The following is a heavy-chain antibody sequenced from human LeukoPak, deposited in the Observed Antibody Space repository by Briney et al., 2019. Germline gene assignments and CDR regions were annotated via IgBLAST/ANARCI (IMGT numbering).Heavy chain of an antibody. V-gene: IGHV3-9*01. CDR1: GFTFDDYA. D-gene: IGHD6-13*01. CDR3: AKGPAAGSNPHYFDY. J-gene: IGHJ4*02. CDR2: ISWNSGSI. Sequence: PGRSLRLSCAASGFTFDDYAMHWVRQAPGMGLEWVSGISWNSGSIGYADSVKGRFTISRDNAKNSLYLQMNSLRAEDTALYYCAKGPAAGSNPHYFDYWGQGTLVTVPS.